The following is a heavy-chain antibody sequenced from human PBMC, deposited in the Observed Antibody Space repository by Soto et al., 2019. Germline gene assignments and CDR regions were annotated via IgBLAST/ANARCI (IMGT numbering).Heavy chain of an antibody. Sequence: KAGGSLRLSCAASGFTFSDYYMSWIRQAPGKGLEWVSYISSSGSTIYYADSVKGRFTISRDNAKNSLYLQMNSLRAEDTAVYYCARDRWAWDYYDGGGTFDYWGQGTLVTVSS. V-gene: IGHV3-11*01. J-gene: IGHJ4*02. CDR3: ARDRWAWDYYDGGGTFDY. CDR2: ISSSGSTI. D-gene: IGHD3-22*01. CDR1: GFTFSDYY.